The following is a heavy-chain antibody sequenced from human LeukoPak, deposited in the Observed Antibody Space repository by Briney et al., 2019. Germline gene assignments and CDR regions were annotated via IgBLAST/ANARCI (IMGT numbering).Heavy chain of an antibody. J-gene: IGHJ4*02. Sequence: PGGSLRLSCSASGFTFDDYAMHSVRQAPGKGLEMVSGIRWNSGSVGYADSVKGRFTISRDNAKKSLYLQMNSLGAEDTALYYCARSGGCCDSACGGGEKEFDYWGQGTLVTVSS. CDR2: IRWNSGSV. D-gene: IGHD2-15*01. V-gene: IGHV3-9*01. CDR3: ARSGGCCDSACGGGEKEFDY. CDR1: GFTFDDYA.